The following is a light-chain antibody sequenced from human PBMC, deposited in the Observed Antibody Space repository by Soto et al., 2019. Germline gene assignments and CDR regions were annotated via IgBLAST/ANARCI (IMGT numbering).Light chain of an antibody. J-gene: IGKJ5*01. CDR1: QSVSSN. V-gene: IGKV3-15*01. Sequence: ETVLTQSPATLSLSPGERATLSCRASQSVSSNLAWHQQKPGQAPRILMYDASTRATGISARFSGSGSGTEFTLTISSLQSEDFAVYYCQQYHNWPITFGQGTRLEIK. CDR2: DAS. CDR3: QQYHNWPIT.